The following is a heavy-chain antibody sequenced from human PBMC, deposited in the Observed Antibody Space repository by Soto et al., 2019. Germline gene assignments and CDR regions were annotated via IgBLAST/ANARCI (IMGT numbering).Heavy chain of an antibody. Sequence: QVQLVESGGGVFQPGWSLRLSCAASGFTFSNYAMHWVRQAPGKGLEWVGVISHDAKSNEYGDYVKGRFTISRDNSKNTLSLQMNSLRAEDTAVYYCARDRLTLDYYDSSGDPDNNLFDFWGQGTLVIVSS. J-gene: IGHJ4*02. CDR1: GFTFSNYA. CDR3: ARDRLTLDYYDSSGDPDNNLFDF. CDR2: ISHDAKSN. V-gene: IGHV3-30*04. D-gene: IGHD3-22*01.